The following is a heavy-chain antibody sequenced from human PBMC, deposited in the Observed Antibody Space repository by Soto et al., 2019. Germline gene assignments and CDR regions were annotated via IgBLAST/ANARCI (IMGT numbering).Heavy chain of an antibody. CDR3: ARFTSSSLVDY. CDR2: IIAVFGAA. J-gene: IGHJ4*02. D-gene: IGHD6-6*01. Sequence: SVKVSCKASGGTFSDYTITWVRQAPGQGLEWMGGIIAVFGAANYAQKLQGRVTMTTDTSTSTAYMELRSLRSDDTAVYYCARFTSSSLVDYWGQGTLVTVSS. CDR1: GGTFSDYT. V-gene: IGHV1-69*05.